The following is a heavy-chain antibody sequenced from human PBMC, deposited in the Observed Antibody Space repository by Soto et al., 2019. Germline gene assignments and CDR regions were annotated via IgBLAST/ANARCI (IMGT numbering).Heavy chain of an antibody. J-gene: IGHJ6*02. V-gene: IGHV3-30-3*01. CDR3: VRDVDTVMVAGWGGMDV. Sequence: GGSLRLSCSASGFTFSSYAMHWVRQAPGKGLEWVAVISYDGSNKYYADSLKGRFTISRDNSKNTLYLEMNNLRAEDTAVYYCVRDVDTVMVAGWGGMDVWGQGTTVTVSS. CDR2: ISYDGSNK. CDR1: GFTFSSYA. D-gene: IGHD5-18*01.